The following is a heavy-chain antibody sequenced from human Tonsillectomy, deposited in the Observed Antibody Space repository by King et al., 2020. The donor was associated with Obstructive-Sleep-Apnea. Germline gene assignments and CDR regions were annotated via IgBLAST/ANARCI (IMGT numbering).Heavy chain of an antibody. CDR3: AEVGATSSFDY. CDR2: ISGSGDNT. Sequence: VQLVESGGGLVQPWGSLRLSCAASGFTLFSYTFTLVRQAPRKGLEWGSAISGSGDNTYYAGSVKGRLPISRDNSKNTLYLHMNSLRAEDTAIYYCAEVGATSSFDYWGQGTLVTVSS. V-gene: IGHV3-23*04. CDR1: GFTLFSYT. D-gene: IGHD1-26*01. J-gene: IGHJ4*02.